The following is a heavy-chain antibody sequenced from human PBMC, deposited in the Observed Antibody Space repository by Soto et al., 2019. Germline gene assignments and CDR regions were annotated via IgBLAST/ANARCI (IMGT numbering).Heavy chain of an antibody. J-gene: IGHJ6*02. CDR3: ATGAPGYYYYYGMDV. CDR2: INPNSGGT. V-gene: IGHV1-2*04. CDR1: GYTFTGYY. Sequence: QVQLVQSGAEVKKPGASVKVSCKASGYTFTGYYMHWVRQVPGQGLEWMGWINPNSGGTNYAQKFQGWVTMTRDTSISTAYMELSRLRSDDTAVYYCATGAPGYYYYYGMDVWGQGTTVTVSS.